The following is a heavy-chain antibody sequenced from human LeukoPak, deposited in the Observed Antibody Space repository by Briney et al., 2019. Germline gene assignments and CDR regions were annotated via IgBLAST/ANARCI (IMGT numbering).Heavy chain of an antibody. CDR1: GGSISTYY. J-gene: IGHJ4*02. Sequence: PSETLSLTCTVSGGSISTYYWSWIRQPPGKRMEWIAYVHDSGTTNYNPSLKSRVTISIDSSKNQFSLKLSSVTAADTAVYYCARGGIQTLDYWGQGTLVTVSS. CDR3: ARGGIQTLDY. V-gene: IGHV4-59*01. CDR2: VHDSGTT. D-gene: IGHD5-18*01.